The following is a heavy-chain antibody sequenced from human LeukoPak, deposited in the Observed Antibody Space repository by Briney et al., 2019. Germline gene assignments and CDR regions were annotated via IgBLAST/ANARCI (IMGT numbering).Heavy chain of an antibody. CDR3: ASVYTAGGTDES. CDR2: IYYSGST. CDR1: GGSISSSSYY. J-gene: IGHJ5*02. Sequence: PSETLSLTCTVSGGSISSSSYYWGWIRQPPGKGLEWIGSIYYSGSTYYNPSLKSRVTISVDTSKNQFSLKLSSVTAADTAVYYCASVYTAGGTDESWGQGTLVTVSS. D-gene: IGHD6-13*01. V-gene: IGHV4-39*01.